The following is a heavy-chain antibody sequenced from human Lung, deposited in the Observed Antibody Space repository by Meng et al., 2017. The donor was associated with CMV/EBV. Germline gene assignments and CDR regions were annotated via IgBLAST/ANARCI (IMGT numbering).Heavy chain of an antibody. CDR3: ARVGYCTTTNCYGDHFDY. CDR1: FRFSSYS. J-gene: IGHJ4*02. Sequence: FRFSSYSINWVRQAPGKGLEWVSSISASSSYLFYSDSVKGRFTISRDNAKNSLYLQMNNLRPEDTAVYYCARVGYCTTTNCYGDHFDYWGQGTLVTVSS. CDR2: ISASSSYL. V-gene: IGHV3-21*01. D-gene: IGHD2-2*03.